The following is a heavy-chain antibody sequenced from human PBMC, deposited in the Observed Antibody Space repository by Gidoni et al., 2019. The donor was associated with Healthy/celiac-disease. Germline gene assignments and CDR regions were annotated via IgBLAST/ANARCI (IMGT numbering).Heavy chain of an antibody. CDR3: ARDGSSGTSFDY. V-gene: IGHV4-59*01. Sequence: QVQLQESGPGLVKPSETLSLPCTVSGGSIRSYYWSWIRQPPGKGLEWIGYIYYSGSTNYNPSLKSRVTISVDTSKNQFSLKLSSVTAADTAVYYCARDGSSGTSFDYWGQGTLVTVSS. CDR1: GGSIRSYY. D-gene: IGHD3-22*01. CDR2: IYYSGST. J-gene: IGHJ4*02.